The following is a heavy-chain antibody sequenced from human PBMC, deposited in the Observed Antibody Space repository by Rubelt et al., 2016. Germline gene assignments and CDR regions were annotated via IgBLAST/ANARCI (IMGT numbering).Heavy chain of an antibody. Sequence: QVQLVQSGAEVKKPGSSVMVSRKASGGTFRSYAISWVRQAPGQGLEWMGGIIPISGTATYAQKFQGRVTIIADESKSTSYMELSSLRSEDTAVYYCSRRQQLGPLDYWGQGTLVTVSS. D-gene: IGHD6-13*01. J-gene: IGHJ4*02. CDR1: GGTFRSYA. CDR2: IIPISGTA. CDR3: SRRQQLGPLDY. V-gene: IGHV1-69*01.